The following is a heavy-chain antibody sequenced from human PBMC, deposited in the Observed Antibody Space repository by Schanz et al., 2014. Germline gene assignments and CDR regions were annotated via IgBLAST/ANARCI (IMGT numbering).Heavy chain of an antibody. D-gene: IGHD3-9*01. V-gene: IGHV1-69*04. Sequence: QVQLVQSGAEVKKPGASVKVSCKASGYTFSSYGISWVRQAPGQGLEWMGTIIPILDITNYAQKFQGRVTITADKSTSTAYMELRSLRSDDTAVYYCARRELGPSNYDTLTALYDAFDVWGQGTMVTVSS. CDR3: ARRELGPSNYDTLTALYDAFDV. CDR1: GYTFSSYG. J-gene: IGHJ3*01. CDR2: IIPILDIT.